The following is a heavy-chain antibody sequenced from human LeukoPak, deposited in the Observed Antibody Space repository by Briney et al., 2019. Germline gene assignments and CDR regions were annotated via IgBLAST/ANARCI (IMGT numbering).Heavy chain of an antibody. J-gene: IGHJ6*03. CDR3: ARVYSNNALPYYYYMDV. V-gene: IGHV1-8*03. Sequence: ASVKVSCKASGYTFTSYDINWVRQATGQGLEWMGWMNPNSGNTGYAQKFQGRVTITADESTSTAYMELSSLRSEDTAVYYCARVYSNNALPYYYYMDVWGKGTTVTVSS. CDR1: GYTFTSYD. CDR2: MNPNSGNT. D-gene: IGHD4-11*01.